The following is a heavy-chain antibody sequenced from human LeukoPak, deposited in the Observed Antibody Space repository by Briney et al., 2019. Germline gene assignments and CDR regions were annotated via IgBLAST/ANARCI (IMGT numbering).Heavy chain of an antibody. J-gene: IGHJ4*02. D-gene: IGHD4-17*01. Sequence: GGSLRLSCASCVFTFSSYEMNWVRPAPGKGLEGVSYISSSGSTIYYADSVKGRFTISRDNAKNSLYLQMNSLRAEDTAVYYCARVGDYGDLTDYWGQGTLVTVSS. CDR1: VFTFSSYE. CDR2: ISSSGSTI. V-gene: IGHV3-48*03. CDR3: ARVGDYGDLTDY.